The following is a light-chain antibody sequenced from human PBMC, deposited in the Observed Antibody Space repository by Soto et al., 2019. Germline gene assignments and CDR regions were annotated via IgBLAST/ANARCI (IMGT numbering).Light chain of an antibody. CDR1: RSISSY. V-gene: IGKV1-39*01. Sequence: DIQITHSQSSLSPSLRDRVTITGRASRSISSYLNWYQQKPGKAPKLLIYAASSLQSGAPARFSGSGSGADFTLTISRLEPEDFAVYYCQQYGSSPSITFGQGTRLEIK. CDR2: AAS. J-gene: IGKJ5*01. CDR3: QQYGSSPSIT.